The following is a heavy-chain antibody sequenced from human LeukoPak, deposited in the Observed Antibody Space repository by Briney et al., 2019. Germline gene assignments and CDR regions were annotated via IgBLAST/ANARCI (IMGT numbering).Heavy chain of an antibody. D-gene: IGHD5-18*01. J-gene: IGHJ3*02. CDR1: GFTFSSYA. CDR3: ATRGYSYGLDAFDI. V-gene: IGHV3-30-3*01. Sequence: PGGSLRLSCAASGFTFSSYAMHWVRQAPGKGLEWVAVISYDGSNKYYADSVKGRFTISRDNSKNTLYLQMNSLRAEDTAVYYCATRGYSYGLDAFDIWGQGTMVTVSS. CDR2: ISYDGSNK.